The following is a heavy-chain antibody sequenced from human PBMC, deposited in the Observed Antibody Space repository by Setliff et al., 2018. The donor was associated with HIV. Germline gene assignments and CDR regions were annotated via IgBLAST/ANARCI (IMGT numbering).Heavy chain of an antibody. J-gene: IGHJ3*02. CDR3: ARLHYYDRSGLTVGAFDI. CDR1: GGYITTYY. Sequence: SETLSLTCTVSGGYITTYYWSWTRQPPGKGLEWIGYIYYSGSTNYNPSLKSRVTISVDTSKNQFSLKLSSVTAADTAVYYCARLHYYDRSGLTVGAFDIWGQGTMVTV. V-gene: IGHV4-59*08. CDR2: IYYSGST. D-gene: IGHD3-22*01.